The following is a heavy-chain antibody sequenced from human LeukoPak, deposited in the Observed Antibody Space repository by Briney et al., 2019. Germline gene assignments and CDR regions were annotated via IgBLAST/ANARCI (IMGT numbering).Heavy chain of an antibody. CDR2: IRSKAYGGTT. Sequence: GGSLRLSCTASGFTFGDYAMSWFRQAPGKGLEWVGFIRSKAYGGTTEYAASVKGRFTISRDDSKSIAYLQMNSLKTEDTAVYYCTRTGHYYGSGSPYYFDYWGQGTLVTVSS. J-gene: IGHJ4*02. D-gene: IGHD3-10*01. CDR3: TRTGHYYGSGSPYYFDY. CDR1: GFTFGDYA. V-gene: IGHV3-49*03.